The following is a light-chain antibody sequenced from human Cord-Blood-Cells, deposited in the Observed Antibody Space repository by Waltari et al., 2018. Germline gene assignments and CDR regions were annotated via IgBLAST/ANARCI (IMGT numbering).Light chain of an antibody. J-gene: IGLJ3*02. CDR1: SSDVGSYNL. CDR3: CSYAGSSTL. CDR2: EVS. V-gene: IGLV2-23*02. Sequence: QSALTQPASVSGSPGQSITISCTGTSSDVGSYNLVSWYQQHPGKAPKLMISEVSKRPSGVSNRFAGSKSGNTASLTISGLQAEDEADYYCCSYAGSSTLFGGGTKLTVL.